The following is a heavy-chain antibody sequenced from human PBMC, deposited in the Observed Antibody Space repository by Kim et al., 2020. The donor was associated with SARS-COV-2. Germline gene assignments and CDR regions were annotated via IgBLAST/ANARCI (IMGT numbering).Heavy chain of an antibody. V-gene: IGHV3-7*03. Sequence: GGSLRLSCAASGFTFSSRGMSWLRQAPGKGLEWVASVMRDGSEKHYVDSVKGRFTISRDNAKNSLYLQMNSLRAEDTAVYFCARDLYGSEDRWGQGTLVTVSS. CDR1: GFTFSSRG. J-gene: IGHJ5*02. D-gene: IGHD3-10*01. CDR2: VMRDGSEK. CDR3: ARDLYGSEDR.